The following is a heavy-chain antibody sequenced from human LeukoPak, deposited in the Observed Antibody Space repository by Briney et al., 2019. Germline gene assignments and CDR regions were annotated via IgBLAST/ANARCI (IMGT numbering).Heavy chain of an antibody. J-gene: IGHJ4*02. CDR1: GYTFSVHY. V-gene: IGHV1-2*02. CDR3: AREWYDY. Sequence: ASVTVSFKASGYTFSVHYMHWVRQAPGQGLEWMGCINPNSGGTNYAQKFQGRVTMTRDTSISTAYMELSRLRSDDTAAYYCAREWYDYWGQGTLVTVSS. CDR2: INPNSGGT. D-gene: IGHD2-15*01.